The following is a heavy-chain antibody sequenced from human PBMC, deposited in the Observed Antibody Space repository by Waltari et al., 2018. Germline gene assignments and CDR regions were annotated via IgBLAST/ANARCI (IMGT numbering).Heavy chain of an antibody. CDR3: ARSRRVGATSDFDY. CDR2: IYHSGSP. CDR1: GYSISSGYY. Sequence: QVQLQESGPGLVKPSETLSLTCAVSGYSISSGYYWGWIRQPPGKGLEWIGSIYHSGSPYYNPSPKSRVTISVDTSKNQFSLKLSSVTAADPAVYYCARSRRVGATSDFDYWGQGTLVTVFS. D-gene: IGHD1-26*01. V-gene: IGHV4-38-2*01. J-gene: IGHJ4*02.